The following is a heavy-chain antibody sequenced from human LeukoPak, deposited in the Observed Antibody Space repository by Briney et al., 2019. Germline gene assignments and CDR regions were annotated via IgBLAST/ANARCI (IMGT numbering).Heavy chain of an antibody. CDR3: ARLPLLRGRGY. J-gene: IGHJ4*02. Sequence: GGSLRLSCAASGFTFNTYWMHWVRQAPGKGLVWVSRINNDGSTTTYADSVKGRFTISRDNAKKTLYLQMNSLRVEDTAVYYCARLPLLRGRGYWGQGTLVTVSS. V-gene: IGHV3-74*01. CDR2: INNDGSTT. D-gene: IGHD1-26*01. CDR1: GFTFNTYW.